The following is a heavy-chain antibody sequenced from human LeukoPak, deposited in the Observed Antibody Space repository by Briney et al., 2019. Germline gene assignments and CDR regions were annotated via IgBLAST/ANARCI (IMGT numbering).Heavy chain of an antibody. Sequence: ASVKVSCKASGYTFTSYGISWVRQAPGQGLEWMGWISAYNGNTNYAQKLQGRVTMTTDTSTSTAYMGLRSLRSDDTAVYYCARAGDIVVVPAATQFDYWGQGTLVTVSS. CDR3: ARAGDIVVVPAATQFDY. V-gene: IGHV1-18*04. D-gene: IGHD2-2*01. CDR2: ISAYNGNT. CDR1: GYTFTSYG. J-gene: IGHJ4*02.